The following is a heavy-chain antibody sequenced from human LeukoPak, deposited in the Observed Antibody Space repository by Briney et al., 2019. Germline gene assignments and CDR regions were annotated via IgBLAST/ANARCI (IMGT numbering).Heavy chain of an antibody. CDR1: GDSVSSNSAA. CDR2: TAYRSKWST. V-gene: IGHV6-1*01. CDR3: ARNSVAMDI. J-gene: IGHJ6*02. D-gene: IGHD4-23*01. Sequence: SQTLSLTCAISGDSVSSNSAAWNWIRWRPSRGLEWLGRTAYRSKWSTDYALSVRGRISINPDTSKNQISLQLNSVTPEDTAVYYCARNSVAMDIWGQGTTVTASS.